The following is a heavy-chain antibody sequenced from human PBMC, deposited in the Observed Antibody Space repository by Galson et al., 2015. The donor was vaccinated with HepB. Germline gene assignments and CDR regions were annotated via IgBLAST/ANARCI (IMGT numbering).Heavy chain of an antibody. CDR3: ARLEKGDYGDYGKIHDAFDI. V-gene: IGHV2-70*13. CDR2: IDWEDDK. J-gene: IGHJ3*02. D-gene: IGHD4-17*01. Sequence: PALVKPTQTLTLICTFSGFSLSTSGMCVSWIRQPLGRALEWLALIDWEDDKYYSTSLKTRLTISKDTSKNHVVLTMTNMNPVDTGTYYCARLEKGDYGDYGKIHDAFDIWGQGTTVTVSS. CDR1: GFSLSTSGMC.